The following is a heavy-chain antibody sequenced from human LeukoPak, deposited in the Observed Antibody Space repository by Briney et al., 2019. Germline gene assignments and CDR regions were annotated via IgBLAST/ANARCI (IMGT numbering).Heavy chain of an antibody. Sequence: SETLSLTCTVSGGPISSSSYYWGWIRQPPGKGLEWFWSIYYSGSTYYNPSLKSRVTISVDTSKNQFSLKLSSVTAADTAVYYCATIAVAGPYYYYGMDVWGQGTTVTVSS. CDR3: ATIAVAGPYYYYGMDV. V-gene: IGHV4-39*01. J-gene: IGHJ6*02. D-gene: IGHD6-19*01. CDR1: GGPISSSSYY. CDR2: IYYSGST.